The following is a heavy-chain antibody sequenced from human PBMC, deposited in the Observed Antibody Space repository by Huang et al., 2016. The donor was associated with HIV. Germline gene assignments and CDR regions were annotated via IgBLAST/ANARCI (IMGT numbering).Heavy chain of an antibody. D-gene: IGHD3-3*01. CDR1: GGSISTGNYD. CDR3: ARVESGYYDAFDI. J-gene: IGHJ3*02. CDR2: FSTGGSA. Sequence: QVQLQESGPGLVKPSETLSLTCTVSGGSISTGNYDWSWIRQPAGKVLEWVGHFSTGGSANYNPSLKSRVTIALDTSKTQFSLKLSAVTAADSAVYYCARVESGYYDAFDIWGPGTTVTVSS. V-gene: IGHV4-61*09.